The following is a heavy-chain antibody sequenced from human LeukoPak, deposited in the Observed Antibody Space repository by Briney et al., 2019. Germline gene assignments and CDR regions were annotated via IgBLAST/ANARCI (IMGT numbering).Heavy chain of an antibody. CDR3: ARHRTSSNYFDY. Sequence: SETLSLTCAVSGYSISSGYYWGWIRQPPGKGLEWIGSIYHSGSTYYNPSLKSRVTISVDTSKSQFSLKLRSVTAADTAVYYCARHRTSSNYFDYWGQGTLVTVSS. CDR2: IYHSGST. J-gene: IGHJ4*02. D-gene: IGHD1-1*01. V-gene: IGHV4-38-2*01. CDR1: GYSISSGYY.